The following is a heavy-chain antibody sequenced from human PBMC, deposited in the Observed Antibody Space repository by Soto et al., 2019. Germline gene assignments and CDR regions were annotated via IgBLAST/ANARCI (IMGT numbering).Heavy chain of an antibody. V-gene: IGHV3-74*01. CDR3: VIDHTGYSDY. J-gene: IGHJ4*02. CDR2: INTDGSTT. CDR1: GFTFRSYW. D-gene: IGHD3-9*01. Sequence: GGSLRLSCAVSGFTFRSYWMHWVRQAPGKGLVWVSRINTDGSTTSYADSVKGRFTISRDNAKNTLYLQMSSLRFEDTAVYYCVIDHTGYSDYWGQGTLVTVSS.